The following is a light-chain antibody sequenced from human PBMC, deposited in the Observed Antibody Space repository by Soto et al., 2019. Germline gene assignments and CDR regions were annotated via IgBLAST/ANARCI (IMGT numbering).Light chain of an antibody. V-gene: IGLV2-14*01. J-gene: IGLJ1*01. CDR2: EVS. Sequence: QATRTQPASVSGSPGEAIAISCTGSSSDVGCSNYVSWYPQHPGKGSKLRIFEVSNGPSGVSNRFSGSKSGNTASLTISGLQAEDEAAYYCSSYTSSSTRYVFGTGTKVTV. CDR3: SSYTSSSTRYV. CDR1: SSDVGCSNY.